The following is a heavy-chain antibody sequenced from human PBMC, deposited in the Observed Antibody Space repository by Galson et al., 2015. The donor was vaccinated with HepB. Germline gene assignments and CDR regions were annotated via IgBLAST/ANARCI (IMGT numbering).Heavy chain of an antibody. Sequence: SLRLSCAASGFTFSSYSMNWVRQAPGKGLEWVSYISSSSSTIYYADSVKGLFTISRDNAKNSLYLQMNSLRDEDTAVYYCARVAYYYDSSGSPQGPIDYYYYYYMDVWGKGTTVTVSS. CDR2: ISSSSSTI. CDR3: ARVAYYYDSSGSPQGPIDYYYYYYMDV. D-gene: IGHD3-22*01. CDR1: GFTFSSYS. J-gene: IGHJ6*03. V-gene: IGHV3-48*02.